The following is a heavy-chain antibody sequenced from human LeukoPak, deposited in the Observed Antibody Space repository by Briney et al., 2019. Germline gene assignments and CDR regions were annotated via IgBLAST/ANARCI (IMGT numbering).Heavy chain of an antibody. CDR1: GFTFDDYA. CDR2: ISWNSGII. D-gene: IGHD5-12*01. Sequence: GGSLRLSCAASGFTFDDYAMHWVRQAPGKGLEWVSGISWNSGIIGYADSLKGRFTISRDNAKNSLYLQMNSLRTEDTAFYYCAKDTRSGYDWGPFDYWGQGILVTVSS. J-gene: IGHJ4*02. V-gene: IGHV3-9*01. CDR3: AKDTRSGYDWGPFDY.